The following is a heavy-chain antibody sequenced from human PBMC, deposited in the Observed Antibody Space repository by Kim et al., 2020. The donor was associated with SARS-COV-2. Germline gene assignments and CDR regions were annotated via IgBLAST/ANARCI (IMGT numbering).Heavy chain of an antibody. V-gene: IGHV3-48*03. CDR3: ASARGPYYDILTGYNY. J-gene: IGHJ4*02. Sequence: SVKSRCTISRNNAKNSLYQQMNGLRAEDTAVYYCASARGPYYDILTGYNYWGQGTLVTVSS. D-gene: IGHD3-9*01.